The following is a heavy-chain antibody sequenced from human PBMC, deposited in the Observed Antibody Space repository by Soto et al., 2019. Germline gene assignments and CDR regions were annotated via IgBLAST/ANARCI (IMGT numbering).Heavy chain of an antibody. J-gene: IGHJ6*04. V-gene: IGHV3-33*01. CDR3: ARDQGRATADGPLGNGLDV. D-gene: IGHD6-13*01. Sequence: QVHLVESGGGVVQPGTSLRLSCAASGFSFSDYGMHWVRQAPGKGLEWLTIIWFDASHEYYADSVKGRFTISRDNSNNTLYLQLNSLTADDTAVYFCARDQGRATADGPLGNGLDVWGKGPAVTVSS. CDR1: GFSFSDYG. CDR2: IWFDASHE.